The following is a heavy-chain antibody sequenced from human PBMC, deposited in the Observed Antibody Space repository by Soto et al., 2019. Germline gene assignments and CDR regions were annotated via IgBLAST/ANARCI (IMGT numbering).Heavy chain of an antibody. V-gene: IGHV3-30*18. D-gene: IGHD3-16*01. J-gene: IGHJ4*02. CDR3: AKDGSLWITFGAYYFDY. Sequence: GSLRLSCAASGFTFSSYGMHWVRQAPGKWLEWVAVISYDGSNKYYADSVKGRFTISRDNSKNTLYLQMNSLRAEDTAVYYCAKDGSLWITFGAYYFDYWGQGTLVTVSS. CDR2: ISYDGSNK. CDR1: GFTFSSYG.